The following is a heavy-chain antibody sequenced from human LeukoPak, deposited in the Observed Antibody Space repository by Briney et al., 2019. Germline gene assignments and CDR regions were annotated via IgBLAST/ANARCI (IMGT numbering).Heavy chain of an antibody. CDR2: IKQDGSEK. CDR3: ARSSSWYPDWFDP. CDR1: GFTFSSYW. V-gene: IGHV3-7*04. Sequence: PGGSLRLSCAASGFTFSSYWMSWVRQAPGKGLEWVAYIKQDGSEKYYVDSVKGRFTISRDNAKNSLYLQMNSLRAEDTAVYYCARSSSWYPDWFDPWGQGTLVTVSS. J-gene: IGHJ5*02. D-gene: IGHD6-13*01.